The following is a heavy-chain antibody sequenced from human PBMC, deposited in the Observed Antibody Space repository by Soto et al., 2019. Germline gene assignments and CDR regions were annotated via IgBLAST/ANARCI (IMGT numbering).Heavy chain of an antibody. CDR3: AKESMSVAVSASRVYGMDV. CDR1: GFTFSNYA. Sequence: DVQVVESGGGLVQRGGSLRLSCAGSGFTFSNYAMTWVRQAPGKGLEWVSTTRSNGEYTYYADSVKGRFTVSRDNSRTALFLEMSSLRAEDTAVYYCAKESMSVAVSASRVYGMDVWGQGTTVTVSS. V-gene: IGHV3-23*04. D-gene: IGHD6-6*01. J-gene: IGHJ6*02. CDR2: TRSNGEYT.